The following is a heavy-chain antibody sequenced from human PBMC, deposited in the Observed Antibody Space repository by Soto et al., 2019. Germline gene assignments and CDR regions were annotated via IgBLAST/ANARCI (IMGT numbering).Heavy chain of an antibody. Sequence: GGSLRLSCAASGFTFSSYAMSWVRQAPGKGLEWVSAISGSGGSTYYADSVKGRFTITSDTSASTVYMELRSLRSEDTAVYYCARSQYLPFFDYWGRGTLVTVSS. CDR1: GFTFSSYA. D-gene: IGHD2-2*01. CDR3: ARSQYLPFFDY. J-gene: IGHJ4*02. V-gene: IGHV3-23*01. CDR2: ISGSGGST.